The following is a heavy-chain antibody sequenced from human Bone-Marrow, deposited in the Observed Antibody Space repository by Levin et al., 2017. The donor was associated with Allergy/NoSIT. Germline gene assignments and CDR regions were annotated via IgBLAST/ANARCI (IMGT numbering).Heavy chain of an antibody. Sequence: PGESLKISCAASGFTVSTYHMSWVRQAPGKGLEWLSFIYTDGRTHYADSVKGRFTISRDDSKNTLHLQMNSLRAEDTAVYYCARGGPGPYYFDSWGQGTLVTVSS. V-gene: IGHV3-53*01. CDR1: GFTVSTYH. CDR2: IYTDGRT. CDR3: ARGGPGPYYFDS. D-gene: IGHD3-16*01. J-gene: IGHJ4*02.